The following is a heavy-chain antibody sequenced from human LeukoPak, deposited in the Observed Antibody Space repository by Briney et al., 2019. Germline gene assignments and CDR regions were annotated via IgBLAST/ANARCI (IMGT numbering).Heavy chain of an antibody. J-gene: IGHJ4*02. V-gene: IGHV4-61*08. Sequence: SETLSLTCAVSGGSISSGGYSWSWIRQPPGKGLEWIGYIYYSGSTNYNPSLKSRVTISVDTSKNQFSLKLSSVTAADTAVYYCARKDNFLDYFDYWGQGTLVTVSS. CDR3: ARKDNFLDYFDY. D-gene: IGHD1-20*01. CDR1: GGSISSGGYS. CDR2: IYYSGST.